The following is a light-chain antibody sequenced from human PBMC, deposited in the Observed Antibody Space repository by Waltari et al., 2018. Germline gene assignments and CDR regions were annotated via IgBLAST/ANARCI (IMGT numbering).Light chain of an antibody. CDR3: QQTYTVPRS. J-gene: IGKJ2*01. V-gene: IGKV1-39*01. CDR1: QSVRNY. Sequence: DIQMTQYPPSLSASVGDTVTMTCRASQSVRNYLTWFQQKPGEAPKLLIHAASSLGFGVPSRFSGSGSETDFTLTIAGLQREDVGTYYCQQTYTVPRSFGQGTKVE. CDR2: AAS.